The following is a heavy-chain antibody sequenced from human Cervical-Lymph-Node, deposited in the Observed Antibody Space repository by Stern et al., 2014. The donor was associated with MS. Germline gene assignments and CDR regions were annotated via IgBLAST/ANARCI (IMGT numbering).Heavy chain of an antibody. Sequence: QVQLVQSGAEVKKPGSSVKVSCKASGGTFNNYAFSWVRQAPGQGLEWMGGIIPMVAMTDYAQKFQGRLTITAARSTSTAYMELISLRSEDTAFYYCATHSVIGTSYYYGMDVWGQGTTVTVSS. D-gene: IGHD1-26*01. CDR3: ATHSVIGTSYYYGMDV. CDR2: IIPMVAMT. V-gene: IGHV1-69*17. J-gene: IGHJ6*02. CDR1: GGTFNNYA.